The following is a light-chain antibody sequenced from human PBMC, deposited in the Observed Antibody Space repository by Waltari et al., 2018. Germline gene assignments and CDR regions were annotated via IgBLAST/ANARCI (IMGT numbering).Light chain of an antibody. CDR2: AES. V-gene: IGKV1-8*01. J-gene: IGKJ4*01. Sequence: IQMTKSPSSLSESVGARVTITCRASQGISSYLAWVQQKQGKAPKLLIYAESSLQSGVPSRFSGSGSGTDFTLTISCLQYEDLANYFCQQYYNYPLTFGGGTKVEIK. CDR1: QGISSY. CDR3: QQYYNYPLT.